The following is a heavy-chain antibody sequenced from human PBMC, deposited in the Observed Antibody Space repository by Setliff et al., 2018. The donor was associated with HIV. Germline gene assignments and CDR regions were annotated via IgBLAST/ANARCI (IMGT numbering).Heavy chain of an antibody. Sequence: SGGSLRLSCAASGFTFSSSWMTWVRQAPGRGLEYVAGMNRDGREKLYADSVKGRFSISRDNAKNSLYLRMSSLRTEDTAVYFCARDPAFGAFDIWGQGTMVTVSS. D-gene: IGHD3-10*01. CDR2: MNRDGREK. V-gene: IGHV3-7*04. CDR1: GFTFSSSW. J-gene: IGHJ3*02. CDR3: ARDPAFGAFDI.